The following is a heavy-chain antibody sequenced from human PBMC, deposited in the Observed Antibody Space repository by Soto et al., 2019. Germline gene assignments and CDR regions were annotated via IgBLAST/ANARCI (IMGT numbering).Heavy chain of an antibody. V-gene: IGHV4-59*01. CDR3: ARGGWSVDY. J-gene: IGHJ4*02. CDR2: IYYNGNT. D-gene: IGHD6-19*01. Sequence: WETLSLTCTVSGGSMTAFYWSWIRQPPGKGLEWIGYIYYNGNTNYNPSLNSRVTISVDTSKNQFSLQLTSVTAADTAVYFCARGGWSVDYWGRGTLVTVSS. CDR1: GGSMTAFY.